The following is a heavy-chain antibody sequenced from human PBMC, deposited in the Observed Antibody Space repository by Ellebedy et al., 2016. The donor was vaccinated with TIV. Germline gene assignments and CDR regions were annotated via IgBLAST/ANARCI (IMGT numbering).Heavy chain of an antibody. J-gene: IGHJ6*02. CDR2: IGTAGDT. V-gene: IGHV3-13*01. Sequence: ESLKISCAASGFTFSSYDMHWVRQVTGKGLEWVSGIGTAGDTHYSGSVKGRFTISRENGKNSLYLQMNSLKAEDTAMYYCARATAGLDVWGQGTTVSVSS. CDR1: GFTFSSYD. CDR3: ARATAGLDV.